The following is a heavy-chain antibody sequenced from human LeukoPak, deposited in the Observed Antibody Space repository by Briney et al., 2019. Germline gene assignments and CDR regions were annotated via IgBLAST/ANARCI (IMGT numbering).Heavy chain of an antibody. D-gene: IGHD4-17*01. V-gene: IGHV1-2*02. CDR3: ARDLEYYGDPIDY. J-gene: IGHJ4*02. Sequence: GASVKVSRKASGYTFTGYYMHWVRQAPGQGLEWMGWINPNSGGTNYAQKFQGRVTMTRDTSISTAYMELSRLRSDDTAVYYCARDLEYYGDPIDYWGQGTLVTVSS. CDR1: GYTFTGYY. CDR2: INPNSGGT.